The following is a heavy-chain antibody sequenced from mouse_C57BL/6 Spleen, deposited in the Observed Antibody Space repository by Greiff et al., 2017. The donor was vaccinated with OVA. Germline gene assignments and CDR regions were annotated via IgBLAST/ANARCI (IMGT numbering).Heavy chain of an antibody. CDR2: IDPETGGT. CDR1: GYTFTDYE. CDR3: TRVYDYYFDY. D-gene: IGHD2-3*01. Sequence: QVQLQQSGAELVRPGASVTLSCKASGYTFTDYEMHWVKQTPVHGLEWIGAIDPETGGTAYNQKFKGKAILTADKSSSTAYMELRSLTSEDSAVXYCTRVYDYYFDYWGQGTTLTVSS. J-gene: IGHJ2*01. V-gene: IGHV1-15*01.